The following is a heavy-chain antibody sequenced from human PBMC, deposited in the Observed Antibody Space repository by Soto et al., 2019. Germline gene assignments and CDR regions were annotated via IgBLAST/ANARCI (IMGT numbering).Heavy chain of an antibody. CDR2: INYVGKT. Sequence: LSLTCSVSGGSINSKSYFWGWIRQTPGKGLEWIASINYVGKTYYSPSLKSRLAISVDTSKNQFSLRLSSVTAADTAVYYCARETYGDYVGYFDPWGQGIQVTVSS. CDR3: ARETYGDYVGYFDP. J-gene: IGHJ5*02. CDR1: GGSINSKSYF. V-gene: IGHV4-39*07. D-gene: IGHD4-17*01.